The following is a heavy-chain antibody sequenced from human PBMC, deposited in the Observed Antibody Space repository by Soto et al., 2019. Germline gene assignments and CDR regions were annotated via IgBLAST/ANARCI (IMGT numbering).Heavy chain of an antibody. CDR3: AKSEHIVVEGRGVWFDP. Sequence: PSETLSLTCTVSGGSISSNYWSWNRQPPGKGLEWIGYIYYSGSTNYNPSLKSRVTISVDTSKNQFSLKLSSVTAADTAVYYCAKSEHIVVEGRGVWFDPWGQGTMVTVSS. CDR1: GGSISSNY. D-gene: IGHD2-21*01. V-gene: IGHV4-59*08. J-gene: IGHJ5*01. CDR2: IYYSGST.